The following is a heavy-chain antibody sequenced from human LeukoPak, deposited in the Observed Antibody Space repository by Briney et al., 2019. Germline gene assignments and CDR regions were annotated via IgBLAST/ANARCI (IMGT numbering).Heavy chain of an antibody. CDR1: GFTFSSYE. V-gene: IGHV3-48*03. J-gene: IGHJ4*02. CDR2: ISSSGSTI. CDR3: ARGGHSKQDHGLDY. D-gene: IGHD4-17*01. Sequence: PGGSLRLSCAASGFTFSSYEMNWVRQAPGKGLGWVSYISSSGSTIYYADSVKGRFTISRDNAKNSLYLRMNSLRAEDTAVYYCARGGHSKQDHGLDYWGQGTLVTVSS.